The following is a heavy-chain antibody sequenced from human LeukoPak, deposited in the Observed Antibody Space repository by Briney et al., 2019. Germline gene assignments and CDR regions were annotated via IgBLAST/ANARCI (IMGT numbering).Heavy chain of an antibody. CDR3: ATLDGYGSFFDY. CDR1: GYSFTSYW. Sequence: GESLKISCKGSGYSFTSYWIGWVRHVPGKGLEYMGVIYPGDSDTRYSPSFQGQVAISADKSISTAYLQWSSLKASDTAMYYCATLDGYGSFFDYWGQGTLVTVSS. D-gene: IGHD3-10*01. V-gene: IGHV5-51*01. J-gene: IGHJ4*02. CDR2: IYPGDSDT.